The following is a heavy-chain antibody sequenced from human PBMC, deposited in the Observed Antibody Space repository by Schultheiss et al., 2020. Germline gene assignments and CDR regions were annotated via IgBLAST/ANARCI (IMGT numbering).Heavy chain of an antibody. J-gene: IGHJ6*03. CDR3: ARRGDCSSTSCYLDYYYYMDV. Sequence: WVRQAPGKGLEWVGTIFYSGTTYYNPSLKSRITISVDTSKNQFSLKLSSVTAADTAVYYCARRGDCSSTSCYLDYYYYMDVWGKGTTVTVSS. CDR2: IFYSGTT. V-gene: IGHV4-39*01. D-gene: IGHD2-2*01.